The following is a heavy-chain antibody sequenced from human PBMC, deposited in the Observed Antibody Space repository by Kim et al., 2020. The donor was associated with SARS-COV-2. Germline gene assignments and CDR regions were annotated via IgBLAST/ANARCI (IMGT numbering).Heavy chain of an antibody. V-gene: IGHV1-24*01. CDR3: ATEVTMVRGVIMDY. J-gene: IGHJ4*02. Sequence: AQKFQGRVTMTEDTSTDTAYMELSSLRSEDTAVYYCATEVTMVRGVIMDYWGQGTLVTVSS. D-gene: IGHD3-10*01.